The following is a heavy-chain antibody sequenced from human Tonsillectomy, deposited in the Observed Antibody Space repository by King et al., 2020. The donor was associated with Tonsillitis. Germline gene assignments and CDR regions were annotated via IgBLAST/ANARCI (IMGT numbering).Heavy chain of an antibody. Sequence: QLQESGPGLVKPSETLPLTCTVSGDSIRRSMTYWGWIRQPPGKGLEWIGTIYYDGGTYYNPSRKSRVSISRDTSKNQFSLRLTSVTAADTAVYYCARRGINIEFDYWGQGTLVTVSS. V-gene: IGHV4-39*07. D-gene: IGHD2/OR15-2a*01. CDR1: GDSIRRSMTY. J-gene: IGHJ4*02. CDR2: IYYDGGT. CDR3: ARRGINIEFDY.